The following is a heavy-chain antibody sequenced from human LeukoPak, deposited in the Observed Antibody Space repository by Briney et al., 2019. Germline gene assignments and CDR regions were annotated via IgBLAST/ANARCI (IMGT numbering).Heavy chain of an antibody. CDR1: GFTVSSNY. D-gene: IGHD3-22*01. Sequence: GGSLRLSCAASGFTVSSNYMSWVRQAPGKGLEWVSAISGSGGSTYYADSVKGRFTISRDNSKNTLYLQMNSLRAEDTAVYYCAKDTAFAYYYDSSGYSAHYWGQGTLVTVSS. J-gene: IGHJ4*02. CDR3: AKDTAFAYYYDSSGYSAHY. V-gene: IGHV3-23*01. CDR2: ISGSGGST.